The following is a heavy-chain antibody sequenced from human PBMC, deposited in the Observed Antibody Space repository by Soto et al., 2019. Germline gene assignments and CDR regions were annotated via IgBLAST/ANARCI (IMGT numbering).Heavy chain of an antibody. CDR2: IFSNDEK. J-gene: IGHJ3*02. CDR3: ARIIIAAAGDDAFDI. D-gene: IGHD6-13*01. CDR1: GFSLSNARMG. V-gene: IGHV2-26*01. Sequence: SGPTLVNPTETLTLTCTVSGFSLSNARMGVSWIRQPPGKALEWLAHIFSNDEKSYSTSLKSRLTISKDTSKSQVVLTMTNMDPVDTATYYCARIIIAAAGDDAFDIWGQGTMVTVS.